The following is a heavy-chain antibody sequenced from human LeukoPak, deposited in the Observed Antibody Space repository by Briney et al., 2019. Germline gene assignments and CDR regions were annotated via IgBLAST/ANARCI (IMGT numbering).Heavy chain of an antibody. CDR1: GFSFSGYE. Sequence: GSLRLSCAASGFSFSGYEMNWVRQAPGKGLEWVSYIGSSGSTVYYADSVKGRFTISRDNAKNSMYLQMNSLRDEDTAVYYCARDTLVYADSPDAFDIWGQGTMVTVSS. V-gene: IGHV3-48*03. D-gene: IGHD4-17*01. J-gene: IGHJ3*02. CDR3: ARDTLVYADSPDAFDI. CDR2: IGSSGSTV.